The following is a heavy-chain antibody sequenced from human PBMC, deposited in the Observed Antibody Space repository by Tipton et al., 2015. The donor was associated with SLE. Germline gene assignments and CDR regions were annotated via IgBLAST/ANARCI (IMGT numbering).Heavy chain of an antibody. CDR3: VRDWGGTIEMATILYY. J-gene: IGHJ4*02. CDR2: ISSSSSYI. D-gene: IGHD5-24*01. CDR1: GFTVSSYS. Sequence: SLRLSCAASGFTVSSYSMNWVRQAPGKGLEWVSSISSSSSYIYYADSVKGRFTISRDNAKNSLYLQMNSLRAEDTAVYYCVRDWGGTIEMATILYYWGQGTLVTVSS. V-gene: IGHV3-21*03.